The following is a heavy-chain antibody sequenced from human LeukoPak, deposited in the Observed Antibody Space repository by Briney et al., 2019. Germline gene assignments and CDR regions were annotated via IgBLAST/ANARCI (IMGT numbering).Heavy chain of an antibody. Sequence: GGSLRLSCVASGFPFNRYAMTWVRQAPGKGLEWDSGINSSGDGPYYADSVKGRFPISRDNSKNTLYLQMSSLRAEDTAVYYCAKREYCSGRNCPDAFDFWGQRTIVTASS. D-gene: IGHD2-15*01. J-gene: IGHJ3*01. CDR3: AKREYCSGRNCPDAFDF. CDR1: GFPFNRYA. V-gene: IGHV3-23*01. CDR2: INSSGDGP.